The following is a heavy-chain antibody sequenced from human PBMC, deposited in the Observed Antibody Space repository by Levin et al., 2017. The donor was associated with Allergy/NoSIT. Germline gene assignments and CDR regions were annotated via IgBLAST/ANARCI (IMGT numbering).Heavy chain of an antibody. CDR3: AKAPRYSYGLYYFDY. D-gene: IGHD5-18*01. J-gene: IGHJ4*02. CDR1: GFTFSSYA. CDR2: ISGSGGST. V-gene: IGHV3-23*01. Sequence: AGGSLRLSCAASGFTFSSYAMSWVRQAPGKGLEWVSAISGSGGSTYYADSVKGRFTISRDNSKNTLYLQMNSLRAEDTAVYYCAKAPRYSYGLYYFDYWGQGTLVTVSS.